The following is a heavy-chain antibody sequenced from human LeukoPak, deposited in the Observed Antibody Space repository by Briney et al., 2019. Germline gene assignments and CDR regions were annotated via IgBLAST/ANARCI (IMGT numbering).Heavy chain of an antibody. J-gene: IGHJ5*02. D-gene: IGHD5-24*01. CDR3: AKAGGRWLQFRSWFDP. CDR2: ITWNSDNL. CDR1: GFTFNDYA. Sequence: PGRSLRLSCAASGFTFNDYAMHWVRLAPGKGLEWVSGITWNSDNLAYADSVKGRFTISRDNAKNSLYLQMNSLRAEDTALYYCAKAGGRWLQFRSWFDPWGQGTLVTVSS. V-gene: IGHV3-9*01.